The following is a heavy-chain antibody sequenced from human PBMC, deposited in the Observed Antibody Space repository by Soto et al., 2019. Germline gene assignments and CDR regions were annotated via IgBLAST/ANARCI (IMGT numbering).Heavy chain of an antibody. J-gene: IGHJ5*02. V-gene: IGHV3-74*01. CDR2: IRSDGRNT. D-gene: IGHD3-10*01. CDR3: IKASTGTGVGGYR. Sequence: EVQLVESGGGLVQPGGSLRLSCAASGFAFSSCWMQWDRQARGKGPVWVSRIRSDGRNTTYAEFVKGRFTISRDNAENTLHLQMTSLTDADTAVYYCIKASTGTGVGGYRWGQGTLVTVSS. CDR1: GFAFSSCW.